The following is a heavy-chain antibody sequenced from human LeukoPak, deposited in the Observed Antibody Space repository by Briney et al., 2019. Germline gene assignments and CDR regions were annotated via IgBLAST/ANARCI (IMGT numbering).Heavy chain of an antibody. Sequence: ASVKVSCTASGYTFTSYDINWVRQATGQGLEWMGWMNPNSGNTGYAQKFQGRVTITRNTSISTAYMELSSLRSEDTAVYYCARGLAGYDGYYFDYWGQGTLVTVSS. CDR2: MNPNSGNT. CDR3: ARGLAGYDGYYFDY. D-gene: IGHD5-12*01. J-gene: IGHJ4*02. V-gene: IGHV1-8*03. CDR1: GYTFTSYD.